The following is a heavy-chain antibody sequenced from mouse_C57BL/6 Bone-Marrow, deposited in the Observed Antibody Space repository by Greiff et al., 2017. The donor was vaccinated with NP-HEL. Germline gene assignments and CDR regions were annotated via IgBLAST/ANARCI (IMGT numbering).Heavy chain of an antibody. V-gene: IGHV1-7*01. CDR1: GYTFTSYW. CDR3: AIPIYYYGSTFAY. CDR2: INPSSGYT. Sequence: QVQLKQSGAELAKPGASVKLSCKASGYTFTSYWMHWVKQRPGQGLEWIGYINPSSGYTKYNQKFKDKATLTADKSSSTAYMQLSSLTYEDSAVYYCAIPIYYYGSTFAYWGQGTLVTVSA. D-gene: IGHD1-1*01. J-gene: IGHJ3*01.